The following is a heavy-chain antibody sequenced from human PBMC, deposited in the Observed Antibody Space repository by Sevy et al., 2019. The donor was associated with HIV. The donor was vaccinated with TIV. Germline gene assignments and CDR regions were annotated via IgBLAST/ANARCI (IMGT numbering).Heavy chain of an antibody. CDR2: NNPNSGGT. CDR1: GYTFTAYY. D-gene: IGHD3-22*01. Sequence: ASVKVSCKASGYTFTAYYVHWVRQAPGQGLEWMGRNNPNSGGTNYAQKFQGRVTMTRDTSISTAYMELSGLRYDDTAVYHCARAYYYDSSAYYFDHWGQGTLVTVSS. J-gene: IGHJ4*02. CDR3: ARAYYYDSSAYYFDH. V-gene: IGHV1-2*06.